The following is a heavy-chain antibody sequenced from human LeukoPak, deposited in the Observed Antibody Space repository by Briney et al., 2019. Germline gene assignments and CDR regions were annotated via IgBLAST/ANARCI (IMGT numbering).Heavy chain of an antibody. J-gene: IGHJ5*02. V-gene: IGHV4-39*07. Sequence: SETLSLTCTVSGGSIGSSSYYWGWIRQPPGKGLEWIGSIYYSGSTYYNPSLKSRVTISVDTSKNQFSLKLSSVTAADTAVYYCARVDYYDSSGYYSSAWGRVDPWGQGTLVTVSS. CDR1: GGSIGSSSYY. CDR3: ARVDYYDSSGYYSSAWGRVDP. CDR2: IYYSGST. D-gene: IGHD3-22*01.